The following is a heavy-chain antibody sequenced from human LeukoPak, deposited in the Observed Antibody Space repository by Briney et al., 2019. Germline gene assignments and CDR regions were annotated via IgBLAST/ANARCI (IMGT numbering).Heavy chain of an antibody. CDR1: GGSITSGRYY. Sequence: SETLSLTCTVSGGSITSGRYYWDWIRQPAGKGLEWIGRVYTAGTTDYNPSLKSRVIISPDTSKDQFSLKVTSVTDADTAMYYCAGEAPYCSGGACYSGGLQLDYWGQGILVTVSS. V-gene: IGHV4-61*02. CDR3: AGEAPYCSGGACYSGGLQLDY. D-gene: IGHD2-15*01. J-gene: IGHJ4*02. CDR2: VYTAGTT.